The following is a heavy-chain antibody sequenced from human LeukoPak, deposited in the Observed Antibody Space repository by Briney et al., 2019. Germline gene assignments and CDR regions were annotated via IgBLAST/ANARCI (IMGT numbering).Heavy chain of an antibody. D-gene: IGHD6-19*01. J-gene: IGHJ4*02. CDR2: GDYSGGT. CDR1: GDSFTSVTDY. V-gene: IGHV4-39*07. CDR3: AGERGEEYSSGWYKTNFFYN. Sequence: PSETLSLTCTVSGDSFTSVTDYWAWIRQPPGKGLEWIATGDYSGGTYYNPSLESRVAISADMSKNQISLQLTSVTGADTAVYYCAGERGEEYSSGWYKTNFFYNWGQGIRVTVSS.